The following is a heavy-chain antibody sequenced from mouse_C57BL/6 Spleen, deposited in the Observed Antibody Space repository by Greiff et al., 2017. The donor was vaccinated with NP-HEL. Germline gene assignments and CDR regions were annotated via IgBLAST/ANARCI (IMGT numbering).Heavy chain of an antibody. CDR1: GYTFTGYW. J-gene: IGHJ4*01. CDR2: ILPGSGST. Sequence: QVQLQQSGAELMKPGASVKLSCKATGYTFTGYWIEWVKQRPGHGLEWIGEILPGSGSTNYNEKFKGKATFTADTSSNTAYMQLSSLTTEDSAIYYCASHRYYGSRGPEYAMDYWGQGTSVTVSS. D-gene: IGHD1-1*01. CDR3: ASHRYYGSRGPEYAMDY. V-gene: IGHV1-9*01.